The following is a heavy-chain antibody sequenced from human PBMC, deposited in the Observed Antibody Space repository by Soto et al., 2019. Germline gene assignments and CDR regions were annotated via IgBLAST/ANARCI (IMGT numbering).Heavy chain of an antibody. V-gene: IGHV4-61*08. D-gene: IGHD5-12*01. Sequence: SETLSLTCTVSGGSISSGGYYWSWIRQHPGKGLEWIGYIYYSGSTNYNPSLKSRVTISVDTSKNQFSLKLSSVTAADTAVYYCARSRYSGYDSLDYWGQGTLVTVSS. CDR1: GGSISSGGYY. J-gene: IGHJ4*02. CDR2: IYYSGST. CDR3: ARSRYSGYDSLDY.